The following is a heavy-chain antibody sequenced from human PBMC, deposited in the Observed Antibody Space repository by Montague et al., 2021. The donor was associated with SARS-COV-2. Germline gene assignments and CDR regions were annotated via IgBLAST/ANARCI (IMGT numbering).Heavy chain of an antibody. Sequence: SLRLSCAASGFTFSSYDMHWVRQATGKGLEWVSAIGTAGDTYYPGSVKGRFTISRENAKNSLYLQMNSLRAGDTAVYYCARAPLDYDILTGGAFDIGGQGTMVTVSS. CDR3: ARAPLDYDILTGGAFDI. CDR1: GFTFSSYD. J-gene: IGHJ3*02. D-gene: IGHD3-9*01. V-gene: IGHV3-13*04. CDR2: IGTAGDT.